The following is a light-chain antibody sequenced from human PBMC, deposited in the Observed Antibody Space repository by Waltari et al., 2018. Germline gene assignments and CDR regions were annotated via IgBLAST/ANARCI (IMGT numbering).Light chain of an antibody. V-gene: IGLV3-19*01. CDR3: HSRDASGVGGS. CDR2: DKN. Sequence: SSELTQDPAVSVAMGQTVRITCQGDSLRSYYESWYQQRPGQAPRLVMYDKNNRPSGVPDRFSCSSSHNTATLTITGAQAEDEASYYCHSRDASGVGGSFGGGTRLTVL. CDR1: SLRSYY. J-gene: IGLJ2*01.